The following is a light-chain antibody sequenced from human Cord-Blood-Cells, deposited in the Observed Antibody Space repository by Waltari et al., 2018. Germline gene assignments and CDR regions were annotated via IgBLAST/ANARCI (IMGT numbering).Light chain of an antibody. CDR3: QQYNNWPRT. V-gene: IGKV3-15*01. Sequence: EIVMTQSPATLSVSPGERATLSCRASQSVSSNLAWYQQKPGQAPRLLIYGASTRATGIPARSSGSGSGTEFTLTLSSLQSEEFAVYYCQQYNNWPRTFGQGTKVEI. J-gene: IGKJ1*01. CDR2: GAS. CDR1: QSVSSN.